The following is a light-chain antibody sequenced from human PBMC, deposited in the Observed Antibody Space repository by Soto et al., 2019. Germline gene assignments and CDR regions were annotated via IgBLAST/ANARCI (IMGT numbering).Light chain of an antibody. CDR2: DVS. CDR3: SSYTSSSTLLE. J-gene: IGLJ3*02. CDR1: SSDVGGYNY. V-gene: IGLV2-14*01. Sequence: QSALTHPASVSGSPGQSITISCTGTSSDVGGYNYVSWYQQHPGKAPKLMIYDVSNRPSGVSNRFSGSKSGNTASLTISGLQAEDEADYYCSSYTSSSTLLEFGGGTKLTVL.